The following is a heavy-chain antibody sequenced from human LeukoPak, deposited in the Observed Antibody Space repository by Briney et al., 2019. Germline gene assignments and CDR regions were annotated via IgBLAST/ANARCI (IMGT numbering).Heavy chain of an antibody. V-gene: IGHV3-48*03. CDR2: ISWNSGSI. D-gene: IGHD3-22*01. CDR1: GFTFSSYE. Sequence: LSGGSLRLSCAASGFTFSSYEMNWVRQAPGKGLEWVSGISWNSGSIGYADSVKGRFTISRDNAKNSLYLQMNSLRAEDTAVYYCAREGNGYYYDSTGYYGLDYWGQGTLVTVSS. CDR3: AREGNGYYYDSTGYYGLDY. J-gene: IGHJ4*02.